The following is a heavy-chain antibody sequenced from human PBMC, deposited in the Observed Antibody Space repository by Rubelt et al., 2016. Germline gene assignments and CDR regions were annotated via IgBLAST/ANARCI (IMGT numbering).Heavy chain of an antibody. CDR3: AKFRLYSDDKWFDP. D-gene: IGHD4-17*01. CDR2: LTGNAVTL. V-gene: IGHV3-23*01. CDR1: GFAFRSYA. Sequence: EVRLLESGGTLVQPGGSLRLSCVASGFAFRSYAMTWVRLPPGRGLGWVWVLTGNAVTLYYADSVNGRFTISRDNSKNTLYLEMNSLRAEDTAVYYCAKFRLYSDDKWFDPWGQGTLVTVSS. J-gene: IGHJ5*02.